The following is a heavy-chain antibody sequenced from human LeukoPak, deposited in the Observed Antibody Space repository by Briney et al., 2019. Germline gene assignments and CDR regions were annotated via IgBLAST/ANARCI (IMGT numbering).Heavy chain of an antibody. Sequence: SETLSLTCAVYGGSISPYYWSWIRQTPGKGLEWIGYILYSGTTTNYNPSLKSRVTISVDTSKNQFSLKLSSVTAADTAVYYCARVGDWNDLVYWGQGTLVTVSS. CDR3: ARVGDWNDLVY. D-gene: IGHD1-1*01. CDR2: ILYSGTT. J-gene: IGHJ4*02. CDR1: GGSISPYY. V-gene: IGHV4-59*01.